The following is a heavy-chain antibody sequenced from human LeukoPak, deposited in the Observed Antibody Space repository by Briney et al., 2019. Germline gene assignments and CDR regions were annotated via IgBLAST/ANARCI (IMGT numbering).Heavy chain of an antibody. CDR2: IKQDGGTR. CDR1: GLTFTNSW. Sequence: GGSLRLSCAASGLTFTNSWMAWVRQAPGKGLEWVANIKQDGGTRHYADSLRGRFTISRDNPKNSLCLQMNSLRADDTAVYYCARDTVGSLDYWGQGILVTVAS. CDR3: ARDTVGSLDY. V-gene: IGHV3-7*01. D-gene: IGHD1-26*01. J-gene: IGHJ4*02.